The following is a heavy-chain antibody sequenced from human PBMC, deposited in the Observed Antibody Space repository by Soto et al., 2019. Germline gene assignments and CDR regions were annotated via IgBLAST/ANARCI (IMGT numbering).Heavy chain of an antibody. CDR3: ASGAPLRSLNWFYP. Sequence: GASVKVSCKASGYTFTSYAMHWVRQAPGQRLEWMGWINAGNGNTKYSKKFQGRVTITRDTSASTAYMELSSLRSEDTAVYYCASGAPLRSLNWFYPWGQGNIVTVSS. V-gene: IGHV1-3*01. CDR2: INAGNGNT. CDR1: GYTFTSYA. D-gene: IGHD3-3*01. J-gene: IGHJ5*02.